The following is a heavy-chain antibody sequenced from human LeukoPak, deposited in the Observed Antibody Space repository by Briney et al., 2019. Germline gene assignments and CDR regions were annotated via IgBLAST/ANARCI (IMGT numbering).Heavy chain of an antibody. CDR2: MRSNGCST. V-gene: IGHV3-64*01. Sequence: PGGSLRLSCAASGFTFSSYAMHWVRQSPGKGLEYVSAMRSNGCSTFYANSVKGIFTISRENSKNTLYLQMGSLRAEDMAVYYCARGSTMVRGVIAFDYWGQGTMVTVSS. D-gene: IGHD3-10*01. J-gene: IGHJ4*02. CDR3: ARGSTMVRGVIAFDY. CDR1: GFTFSSYA.